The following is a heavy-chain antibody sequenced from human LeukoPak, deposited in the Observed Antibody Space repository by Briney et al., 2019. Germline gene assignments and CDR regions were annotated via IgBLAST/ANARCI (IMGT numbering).Heavy chain of an antibody. CDR1: GFTFSSYA. CDR3: AKARTYYDFWSGLDY. D-gene: IGHD3-3*01. V-gene: IGHV3-23*01. Sequence: PGGSLRLSCAASGFTFSSYAMSWVRQAPGKGLEWVSAISGSGGSTYYADSVKGRFTISRDNSKNTLYLQMNSLRAEDTAVYYCAKARTYYDFWSGLDYWGQGTLVTVSS. CDR2: ISGSGGST. J-gene: IGHJ4*02.